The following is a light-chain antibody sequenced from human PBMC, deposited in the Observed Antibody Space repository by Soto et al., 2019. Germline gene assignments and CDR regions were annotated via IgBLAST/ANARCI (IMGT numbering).Light chain of an antibody. Sequence: EIVLTQSPATLSLSPGERATLSCRASQSVSTSLAWYQQKPGQPPRLLIYDASNRATGIPARFSGSGSGTDFTLTISSLEPEDFAVYYCQQRSAWPLLWTFGGGTEVEIK. J-gene: IGKJ4*01. V-gene: IGKV3-11*01. CDR3: QQRSAWPLLWT. CDR1: QSVSTS. CDR2: DAS.